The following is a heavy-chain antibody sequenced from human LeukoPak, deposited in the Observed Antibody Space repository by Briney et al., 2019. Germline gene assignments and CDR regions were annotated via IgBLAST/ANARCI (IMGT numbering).Heavy chain of an antibody. V-gene: IGHV5-51*01. CDR3: ARSLARYCSSTSCYRGVWFDP. J-gene: IGHJ5*02. D-gene: IGHD2-2*01. Sequence: GEPLKISCKGSGYSFTSYWIGWVRQMPGKGLEWMGIIYPGDSDTRYSPSFQGQVTISADKSISTAYLQWSSLKASDTAMYYCARSLARYCSSTSCYRGVWFDPWGQGTLVTVSS. CDR2: IYPGDSDT. CDR1: GYSFTSYW.